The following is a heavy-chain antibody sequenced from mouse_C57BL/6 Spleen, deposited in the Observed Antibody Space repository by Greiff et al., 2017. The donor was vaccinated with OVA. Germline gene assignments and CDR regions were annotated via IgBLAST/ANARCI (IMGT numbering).Heavy chain of an antibody. D-gene: IGHD4-1*01. CDR2: IYPGDGDT. CDR1: GYAFSSYW. V-gene: IGHV1-80*01. CDR3: ARSNWDGLDY. Sequence: QVQLQQSGAELVKPGASVKISCKASGYAFSSYWMNWVKQRPGKGLEWIGQIYPGDGDTNYNGKIKGKATLPADKSSSTAYMQLSSLTSEDSAVYFCARSNWDGLDYWGQGTTLTVSS. J-gene: IGHJ2*01.